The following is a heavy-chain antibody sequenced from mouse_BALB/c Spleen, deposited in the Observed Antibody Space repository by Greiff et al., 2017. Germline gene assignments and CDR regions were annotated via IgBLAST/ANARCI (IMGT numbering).Heavy chain of an antibody. V-gene: IGHV1-54*01. CDR1: GYAFTNYL. Sequence: VQLVESGAELVRPGTSVKVSCKASGYAFTNYLIEWVKQRPGQGLEWIGVINPGSGGTNYNEKFKGKATLTADKSSSTAYMQLSSLTSDDSAVYFCAITTVVSSDYWGQGTTLTVSS. J-gene: IGHJ2*01. CDR3: AITTVVSSDY. CDR2: INPGSGGT. D-gene: IGHD1-1*01.